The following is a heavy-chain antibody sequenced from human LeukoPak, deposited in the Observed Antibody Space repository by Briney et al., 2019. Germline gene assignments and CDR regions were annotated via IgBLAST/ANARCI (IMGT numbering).Heavy chain of an antibody. CDR3: ARAFYPGYYSYMAV. J-gene: IGHJ6*03. V-gene: IGHV4-59*01. CDR2: IYYSGST. CDR1: GGSISSYY. D-gene: IGHD3-3*02. Sequence: SETLSLAYTVSGGSISSYYWSWIRQPPGKGVEWIGYIYYSGSTNYNPSLKSRVTISVDTYKNQFSLKLSSVTAADTAVYYCARAFYPGYYSYMAVWGKGTTVTVSS.